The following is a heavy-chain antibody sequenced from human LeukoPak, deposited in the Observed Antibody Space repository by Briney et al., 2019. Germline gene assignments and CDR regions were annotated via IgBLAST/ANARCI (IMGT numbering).Heavy chain of an antibody. CDR1: RYSLSSGYY. CDR3: ARDHLSSGSSPDYYYYYYMDV. Sequence: SETLSLTCTVSRYSLSSGYYWGWIRQPPGKGLEWIGNIYHSGSTYYNPSLKSRVTISVDTSKNQFSVKLSSVTAADTAVYYCARDHLSSGSSPDYYYYYYMDVWGKGTTVTISS. V-gene: IGHV4-38-2*02. CDR2: IYHSGST. D-gene: IGHD6-19*01. J-gene: IGHJ6*03.